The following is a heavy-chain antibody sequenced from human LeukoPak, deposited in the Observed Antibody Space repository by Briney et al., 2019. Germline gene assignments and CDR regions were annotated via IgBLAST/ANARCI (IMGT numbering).Heavy chain of an antibody. CDR1: GASISSYY. J-gene: IGHJ6*03. CDR2: IYYTGTT. CDR3: ARDGHYYYMDV. Sequence: SETLSLTCTVSGASISSYYWSWIRQPPGKGLEWIGYIYYTGTTKFNPSLRSRLTISLDTSSNQFSLKLNSVTAADTAVYYCARDGHYYYMDVWGKGTTVTVSS. V-gene: IGHV4-59*01.